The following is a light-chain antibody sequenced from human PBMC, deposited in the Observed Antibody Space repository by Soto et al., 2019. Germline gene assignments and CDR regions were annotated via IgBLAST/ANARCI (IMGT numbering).Light chain of an antibody. V-gene: IGKV3-15*01. CDR3: QQYNRWSSIT. CDR1: QNIFNR. J-gene: IGKJ5*01. CDR2: GAS. Sequence: EIVMTQSPATLSVSPGERATLSCRASQNIFNRVGWYQQKPGQAPRLLIYGASTRATDVPARFSGSGSGTAFTLTISSLQSEDFAVYYCQQYNRWSSITFGQGTRLEIK.